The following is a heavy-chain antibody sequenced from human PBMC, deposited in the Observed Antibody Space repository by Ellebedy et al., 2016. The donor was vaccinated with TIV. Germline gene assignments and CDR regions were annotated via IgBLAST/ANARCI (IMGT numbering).Heavy chain of an antibody. CDR2: ISYDGSNK. J-gene: IGHJ4*02. Sequence: GESLKISCAASGFTFSSYAMHWVRQAPGKGLEWVAVISYDGSNKYYADSVKGRFTISRDNSKNTLYLQMNSLRAEDTAVYYCARDRGVWYFDYWGQGTLVTVSS. CDR3: ARDRGVWYFDY. D-gene: IGHD3-3*01. V-gene: IGHV3-30-3*01. CDR1: GFTFSSYA.